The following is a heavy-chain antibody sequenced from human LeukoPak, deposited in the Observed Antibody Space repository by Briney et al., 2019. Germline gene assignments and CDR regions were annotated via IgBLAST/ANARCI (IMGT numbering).Heavy chain of an antibody. V-gene: IGHV3-66*01. CDR1: GFTFSSYA. CDR3: ARSLGYCSGGSCYNWFDP. Sequence: GGSLRLSCAASGFTFSSYAMSWVRQAPGKGLEWVSVIYSGGSTYYADSVKGRFTISRDISKNTLYLQMHSLRAEDTAVYYCARSLGYCSGGSCYNWFDPWGQGTLVTVSS. J-gene: IGHJ5*02. CDR2: IYSGGST. D-gene: IGHD2-15*01.